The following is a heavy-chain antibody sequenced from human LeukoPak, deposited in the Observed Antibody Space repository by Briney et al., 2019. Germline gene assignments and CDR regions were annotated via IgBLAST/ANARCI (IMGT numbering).Heavy chain of an antibody. D-gene: IGHD2-8*01. Sequence: PSETLSLTCTVSGGSISSGGYYWSWIRQHPGKGLEWIGYIYYSGSTYYNPSLKSRVTISVDTSKNQFSLKLSSVTAADTAVYYCARAMQMKVYAYLDCWGQGTLVTVSS. CDR2: IYYSGST. CDR3: ARAMQMKVYAYLDC. J-gene: IGHJ4*02. CDR1: GGSISSGGYY. V-gene: IGHV4-31*03.